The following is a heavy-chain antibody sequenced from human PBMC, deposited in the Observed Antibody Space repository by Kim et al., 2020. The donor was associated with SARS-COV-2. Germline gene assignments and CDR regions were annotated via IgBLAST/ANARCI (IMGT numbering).Heavy chain of an antibody. Sequence: YAESVKGRFTISRDNSKNPLYLQMNSLRAEDTAVYYCAKGITGTSRGAFDYWGQGTLVTVSS. V-gene: IGHV3-33*06. J-gene: IGHJ4*02. CDR3: AKGITGTSRGAFDY. D-gene: IGHD1-20*01.